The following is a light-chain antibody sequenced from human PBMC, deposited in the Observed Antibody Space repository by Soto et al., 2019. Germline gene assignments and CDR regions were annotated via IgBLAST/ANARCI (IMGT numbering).Light chain of an antibody. CDR2: GAS. J-gene: IGKJ2*01. CDR3: QQYGSSPPYT. CDR1: HSVSSSY. Sequence: EIVLTQSPGTLSLSPGERATLSCRASHSVSSSYVAWYQQKPGQAPRLLIYGASSRATGIPDRFSVSGSVTDFTLTISRLEPEDLAVYECQQYGSSPPYTCGQGNKLEIK. V-gene: IGKV3-20*01.